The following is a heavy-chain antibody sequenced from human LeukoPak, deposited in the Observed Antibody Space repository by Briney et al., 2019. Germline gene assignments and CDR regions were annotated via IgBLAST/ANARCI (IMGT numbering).Heavy chain of an antibody. CDR2: ITFSGRTI. D-gene: IGHD6-13*01. CDR3: ARLGSSWPNWFDP. V-gene: IGHV3-11*01. J-gene: IGHJ5*02. CDR1: GFSFSDYH. Sequence: GGSLRLSCAASGFSFSDYHMIWIRQPPGKGLHWASYITFSGRTIHYADSVKGRFTISRDNARSSLYLQMNSLRAEDTAVYYCARLGSSWPNWFDPWGQGTLVTVSS.